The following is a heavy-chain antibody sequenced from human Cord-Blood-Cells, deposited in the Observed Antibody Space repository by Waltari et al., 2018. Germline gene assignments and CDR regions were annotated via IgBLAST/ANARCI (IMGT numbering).Heavy chain of an antibody. Sequence: QVQLVQSGAEVKKPGASVKVSCKASGYTFTSYAMHWVRQAPGQRLEWMGWINAGNGNTKYSQKFQGRVTITRDTSASTAYMELSSLRSEDTAVYYCAREGSCSGGSCQHFDYWGQGTLVTVSS. CDR3: AREGSCSGGSCQHFDY. J-gene: IGHJ4*02. V-gene: IGHV1-3*01. CDR1: GYTFTSYA. CDR2: INAGNGNT. D-gene: IGHD2-15*01.